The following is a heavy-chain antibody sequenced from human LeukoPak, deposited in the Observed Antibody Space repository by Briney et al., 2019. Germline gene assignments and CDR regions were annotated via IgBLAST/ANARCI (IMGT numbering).Heavy chain of an antibody. J-gene: IGHJ4*02. V-gene: IGHV3-64*01. Sequence: GRSLRLSCEASGIAFSSYSMYWVRQAPGKGLEYVSAITSNGGSTYYVNSVKGRFTISRDNSKSTLYLQMDSLIAEDMAVYFCARSQGGYCDYWGQGTLVTVSS. CDR3: ARSQGGYCDY. CDR2: ITSNGGST. CDR1: GIAFSSYS.